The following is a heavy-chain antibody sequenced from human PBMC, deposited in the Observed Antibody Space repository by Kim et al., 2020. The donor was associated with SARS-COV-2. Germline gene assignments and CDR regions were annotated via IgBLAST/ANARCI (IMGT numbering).Heavy chain of an antibody. J-gene: IGHJ4*02. Sequence: NPFLKSRVTLSVDKSKNQFSLRLTAVTAADTAVYYCARAWVAAPGAESLASWGQGTLVTVSS. CDR3: ARAWVAAPGAESLAS. D-gene: IGHD6-13*01. V-gene: IGHV4-4*02.